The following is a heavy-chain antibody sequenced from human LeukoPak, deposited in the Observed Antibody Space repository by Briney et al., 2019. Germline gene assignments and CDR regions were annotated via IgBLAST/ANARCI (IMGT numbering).Heavy chain of an antibody. D-gene: IGHD3-10*01. J-gene: IGHJ4*02. CDR3: ARGLPYNSGTYRHSFHY. CDR2: IYTSGST. V-gene: IGHV4-4*07. CDR1: GGSISSYY. Sequence: SETLSLTCTVSGGSISSYYWSWIRQPAGKGLEWIGHIYTSGSTNYNPSLKGRVTMSVDTSKNQFSLTLSSVTAADTAVYYCARGLPYNSGTYRHSFHYWGQGTLVTVSS.